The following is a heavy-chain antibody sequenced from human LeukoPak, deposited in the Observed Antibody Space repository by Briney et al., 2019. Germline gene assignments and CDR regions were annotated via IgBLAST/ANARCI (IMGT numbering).Heavy chain of an antibody. CDR3: ARYSRGNQRITIFGVAKREPFDY. CDR1: GITFSSYS. J-gene: IGHJ4*02. Sequence: GGSLRLSCAASGITFSSYSMNWVRQAPGKGLEWVSSISSSSSYIYYADSVKGRFTISRDNAKNSLYLQMNSLRAEDTAVYYCARYSRGNQRITIFGVAKREPFDYWGQGTLVTVSS. D-gene: IGHD3-3*01. V-gene: IGHV3-21*01. CDR2: ISSSSSYI.